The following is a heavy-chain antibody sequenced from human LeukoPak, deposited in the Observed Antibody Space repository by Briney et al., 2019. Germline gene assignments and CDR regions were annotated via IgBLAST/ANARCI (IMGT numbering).Heavy chain of an antibody. J-gene: IGHJ4*02. CDR3: ARTSTGTRGGYDV. V-gene: IGHV1-8*01. CDR1: GYTFTSDD. Sequence: ASVKLSCKASGYTFTSDDINCVRQASGQGLEWMGRINPNSGNTGFTQKFQGRVTVTRSTSISTAYMELSSLTSDDTAVYYCARTSTGTRGGYDVRGQGTLVTVSS. CDR2: INPNSGNT. D-gene: IGHD1-1*01.